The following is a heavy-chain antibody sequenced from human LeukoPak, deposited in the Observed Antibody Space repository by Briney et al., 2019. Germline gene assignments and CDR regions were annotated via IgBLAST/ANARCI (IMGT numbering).Heavy chain of an antibody. Sequence: ASVKVSCKASGYTFTSYGISWVRQAPGKGLEWMGGFDPEDGETIYAQKFQGRVTMTEDTSTDTAYMELSSLRSEDTAVYYCASRGYSSGWYEYYFDYWGQGTLVTVSS. V-gene: IGHV1-24*01. CDR2: FDPEDGET. CDR3: ASRGYSSGWYEYYFDY. CDR1: GYTFTSYG. J-gene: IGHJ4*02. D-gene: IGHD6-19*01.